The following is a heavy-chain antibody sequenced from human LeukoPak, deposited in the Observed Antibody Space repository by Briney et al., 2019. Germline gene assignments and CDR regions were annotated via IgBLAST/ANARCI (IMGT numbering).Heavy chain of an antibody. D-gene: IGHD6-19*01. Sequence: GSSVKVSCKASGGTFSSYAISWVRQAPGQGLEWMGGIIPIFGTANYAQKFQGRVTITADESTSTAYMELSSLRSEDTAVYYCARVAPSGYSSGWYTATDDAFDIWGQGTMVTVSS. V-gene: IGHV1-69*01. CDR2: IIPIFGTA. J-gene: IGHJ3*02. CDR3: ARVAPSGYSSGWYTATDDAFDI. CDR1: GGTFSSYA.